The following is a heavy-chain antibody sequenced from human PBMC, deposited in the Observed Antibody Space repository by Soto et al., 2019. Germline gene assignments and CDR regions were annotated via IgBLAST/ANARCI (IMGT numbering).Heavy chain of an antibody. CDR1: GFRFSDYG. J-gene: IGHJ4*02. CDR2: MSFDGTYK. V-gene: IGHV3-30*18. CDR3: AKDRRDGEYNSVYDF. Sequence: VQLVESGGGVVQPGKSLRLSCIGSGFRFSDYGMHWVRQAPGKGLEWVTMMSFDGTYKYSADSVRGRFIISRDNSKNTLYLQMNSLRPEDTAVYYCAKDRRDGEYNSVYDFWGQGTLVTVSS. D-gene: IGHD1-20*01.